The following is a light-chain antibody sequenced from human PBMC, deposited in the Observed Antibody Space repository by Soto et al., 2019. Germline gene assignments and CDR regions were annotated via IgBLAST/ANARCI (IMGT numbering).Light chain of an antibody. CDR1: QTLSSSS. Sequence: EIVLTQSPGTLSLSPGESGTLSCRAGQTLSSSSLAWYQQKPGQAPRILIYGASNRASGIPDRFSGGGSGTDFTLTISRLEPEDFAVDYCHQYGSSPLTLGGGTKVEI. CDR3: HQYGSSPLT. CDR2: GAS. V-gene: IGKV3-20*01. J-gene: IGKJ4*01.